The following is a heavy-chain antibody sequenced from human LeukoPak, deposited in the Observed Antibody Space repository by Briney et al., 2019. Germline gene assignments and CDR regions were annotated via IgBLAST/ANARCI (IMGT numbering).Heavy chain of an antibody. CDR2: IYYSGST. CDR3: ARDSGMTGWYYFDY. J-gene: IGHJ4*02. V-gene: IGHV4-4*02. D-gene: IGHD1-20*01. CDR1: GGSISSSNW. Sequence: SETLSLTCAVSGGSISSSNWWSWVRQPPGKGLEWIGYIYYSGSTNYNPSLKSRVTISVDTSKNQFTLKLSSVTAADTAVYYCARDSGMTGWYYFDYWGQGTLVTVSS.